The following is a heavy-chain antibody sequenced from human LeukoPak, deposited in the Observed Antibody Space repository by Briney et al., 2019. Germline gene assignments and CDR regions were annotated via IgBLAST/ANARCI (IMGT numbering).Heavy chain of an antibody. CDR2: VSYDGSNK. CDR1: GFTFSSYG. Sequence: GGSLRLSCAASGFTFSSYGMHWVRQAPGKGLEWVAVVSYDGSNKYYADSVKGRFTISRDNSKTTLYLQMNSLRAEDTAVYYCAKEGTMGWFDPWGQGTLVTVSS. V-gene: IGHV3-30*18. J-gene: IGHJ5*02. CDR3: AKEGTMGWFDP. D-gene: IGHD3-10*01.